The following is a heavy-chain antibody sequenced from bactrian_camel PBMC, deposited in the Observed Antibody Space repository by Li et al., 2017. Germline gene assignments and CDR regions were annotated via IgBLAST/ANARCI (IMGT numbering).Heavy chain of an antibody. Sequence: QVQLVESGGGSVQAGGSLRLSCAASGYTYSSYCMGWFRQGPGKEREAVATIDSNGDTIYAPSVKGRFTISKDNAKNTLYLQMNSLKPEDTAMYYCTVENGRTSCNGYGYWGQGTQVTVS. CDR2: IDSNGDT. D-gene: IGHD5*01. J-gene: IGHJ4*01. V-gene: IGHV3S55*01. CDR3: TVENGRTSCNGYGY. CDR1: GYTYSSYC.